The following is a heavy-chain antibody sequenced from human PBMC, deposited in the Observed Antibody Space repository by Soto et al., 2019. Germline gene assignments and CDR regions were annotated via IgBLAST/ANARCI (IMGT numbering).Heavy chain of an antibody. V-gene: IGHV1-2*02. J-gene: IGHJ4*02. Sequence: ASVKVSCKASGYTFTDYYVHWVRQAPGQGLEWMGWINPNSGGTKSAQKFQGRVTMTRDTSISTAYMELSRLRSDDTTVYYCARRKGDYYDSSGYHYYFDYWGQGTLVTVSS. CDR2: INPNSGGT. CDR3: ARRKGDYYDSSGYHYYFDY. D-gene: IGHD3-22*01. CDR1: GYTFTDYY.